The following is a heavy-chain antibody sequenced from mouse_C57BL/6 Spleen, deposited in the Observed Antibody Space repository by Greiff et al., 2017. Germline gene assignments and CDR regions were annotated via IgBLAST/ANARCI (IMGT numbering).Heavy chain of an antibody. D-gene: IGHD2-2*01. CDR1: GYTFTSYW. V-gene: IGHV1-72*01. J-gene: IGHJ1*03. CDR2: IDPNSGGT. Sequence: VQLQQPGAELVKPGASVKLSCKASGYTFTSYWMHWVKQRPGRGLEWIGRIDPNSGGTKYNEKFKSQATLTVDKPSSTAYMQLSSLTSEDSAVYYCARSEGVTTRNWYFDVWGTGTTVTVSS. CDR3: ARSEGVTTRNWYFDV.